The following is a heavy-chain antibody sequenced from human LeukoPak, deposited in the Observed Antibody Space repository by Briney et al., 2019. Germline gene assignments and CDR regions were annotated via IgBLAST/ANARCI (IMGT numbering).Heavy chain of an antibody. CDR3: AKEQRELPGGIDY. CDR2: ISGSGSNT. CDR1: GFTVSNNY. J-gene: IGHJ4*02. D-gene: IGHD1-26*01. V-gene: IGHV3-23*01. Sequence: PGGSLRLSCAASGFTVSNNYMSWVRQAPGKGLEWVSVISGSGSNTDSADSVKGRFTISRDNSKSTLYLQMDSLRADDTAIYYCAKEQRELPGGIDYWGQGTLVTVSS.